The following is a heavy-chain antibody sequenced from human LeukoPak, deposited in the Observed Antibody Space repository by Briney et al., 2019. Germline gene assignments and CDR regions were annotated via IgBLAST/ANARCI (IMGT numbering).Heavy chain of an antibody. D-gene: IGHD3-22*01. J-gene: IGHJ4*02. CDR1: GFIFSDYT. CDR2: ISYSGRTV. CDR3: ASSYYDSSGYSDY. V-gene: IGHV3-48*04. Sequence: GGSLRLSCAASGFIFSDYTMNWVRQAPGKGLEWVSYISYSGRTVYYADSVKGRFTISRDNAKNSLYLQMNSLRGEDTAVYYCASSYYDSSGYSDYWGQGTLVTVSS.